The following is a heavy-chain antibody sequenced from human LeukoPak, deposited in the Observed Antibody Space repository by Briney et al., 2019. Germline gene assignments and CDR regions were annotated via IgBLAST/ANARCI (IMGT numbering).Heavy chain of an antibody. D-gene: IGHD3-9*01. J-gene: IGHJ4*02. CDR1: GGSFSGYY. CDR2: INHSGST. V-gene: IGHV4-34*01. CDR3: ARGAIHYDILTGYYLTYYFDC. Sequence: SETLSLTCAVYGGSFSGYYWSWIRQPPGKGLEWIGEINHSGSTNYNPSLKSRVTISVDTSKNQFSLKLSSVTAADTAVYYCARGAIHYDILTGYYLTYYFDCWGQGTLVTVSS.